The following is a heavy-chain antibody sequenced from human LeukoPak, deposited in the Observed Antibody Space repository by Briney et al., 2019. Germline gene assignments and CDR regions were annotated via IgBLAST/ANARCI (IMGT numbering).Heavy chain of an antibody. CDR3: AKGSKAVLFTRDHYMDV. J-gene: IGHJ6*03. CDR1: GFTFSSYD. CDR2: IRYDGSNK. Sequence: GGSLRLSCAASGFTFSSYDIHWVRQAPGKGLEWVAFIRYDGSNKKYADSVRGRFTISRDNSKNTLYLQMNSLRAEDTAVYFCAKGSKAVLFTRDHYMDVWGKGTTVTVSS. V-gene: IGHV3-30*02. D-gene: IGHD6-19*01.